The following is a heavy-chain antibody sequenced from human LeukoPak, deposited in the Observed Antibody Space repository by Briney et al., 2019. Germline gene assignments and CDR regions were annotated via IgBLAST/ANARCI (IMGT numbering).Heavy chain of an antibody. CDR2: ISSSGSTI. CDR3: AGDEGYCSSTSCYGFDP. CDR1: GFTFSDYY. V-gene: IGHV3-11*01. D-gene: IGHD2-2*01. J-gene: IGHJ5*02. Sequence: PGGSLRLSCAASGFTFSDYYMSWIRQAPGKGLEWVSYISSSGSTIYYADSVKGRFTISRDNAKNSLYLQMNSLRAEDTAVYYCAGDEGYCSSTSCYGFDPWGQGTLVTVPS.